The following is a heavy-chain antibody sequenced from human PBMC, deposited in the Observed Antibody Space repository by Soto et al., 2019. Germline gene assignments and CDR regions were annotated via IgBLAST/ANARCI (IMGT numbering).Heavy chain of an antibody. J-gene: IGHJ4*02. CDR1: GYSYTSDW. D-gene: IGHD6-19*01. CDR3: GRRRYSSGSLFDY. CDR2: RDRSDSYT. Sequence: GESLKLSCRDYGYSYTSDWISWGRQMRGNGLSWKGARDRSDSYTNYSPSFQGHVIISVDKSISTAYLQWSSLKAADTAMYCCGRRRYSSGSLFDYWGQATQVTVSS. V-gene: IGHV5-10-1*01.